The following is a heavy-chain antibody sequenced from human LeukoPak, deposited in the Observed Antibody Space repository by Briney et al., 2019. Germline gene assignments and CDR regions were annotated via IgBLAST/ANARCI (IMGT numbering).Heavy chain of an antibody. V-gene: IGHV3-64*01. CDR1: GFAFCGYA. CDR2: ITNNGVNT. CDR3: ARVGTGQQLDY. D-gene: IGHD6-13*01. J-gene: IGHJ4*02. Sequence: PGGSLRLSCAASGFAFCGYAMHWVRQAPGKGLAYVSAITNNGVNTYYTNSVKGRFTISRDNSKNTLYLQMGSLRAEDMAVYYCARVGTGQQLDYWGQGTLVTVSS.